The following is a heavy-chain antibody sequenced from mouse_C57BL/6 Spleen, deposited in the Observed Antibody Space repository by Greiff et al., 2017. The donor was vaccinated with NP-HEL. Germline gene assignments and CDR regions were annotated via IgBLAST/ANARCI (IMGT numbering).Heavy chain of an antibody. Sequence: QVQLQQSGAELVRPGSSVKLSCKASGYTFTSYWMDWVKQRPGQGLEWIGNIYPSDSETHYNQKFKDKATLTVDKSSSTAYMQLSSLTSEDSAVYYCARGGGSSYFDYWGQGTTLTVSS. CDR2: IYPSDSET. CDR1: GYTFTSYW. V-gene: IGHV1-61*01. J-gene: IGHJ2*01. D-gene: IGHD1-1*01. CDR3: ARGGGSSYFDY.